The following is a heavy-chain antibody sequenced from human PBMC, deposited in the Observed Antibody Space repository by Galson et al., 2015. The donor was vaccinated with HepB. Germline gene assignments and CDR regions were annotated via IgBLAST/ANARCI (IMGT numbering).Heavy chain of an antibody. V-gene: IGHV3-73*01. CDR2: IRSKANSYAT. Sequence: SLRLSCAASGFTFSGSAMHWVRQASGKGLEWVGRIRSKANSYATAYAASVKGRFTISRDDSKNTAYLQMNSLKTEDTAVYYCTRHQLTGHLAADYWGQGTLVTVSS. D-gene: IGHD1-14*01. CDR1: GFTFSGSA. CDR3: TRHQLTGHLAADY. J-gene: IGHJ4*02.